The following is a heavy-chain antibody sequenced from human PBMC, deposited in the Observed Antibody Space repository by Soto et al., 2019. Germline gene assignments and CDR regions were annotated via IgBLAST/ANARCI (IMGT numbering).Heavy chain of an antibody. J-gene: IGHJ6*02. CDR1: GYSFSSYW. Sequence: PGESLKISCKGSGYSFSSYWIGWVRQMPGKGLEWMGIIYPSDSDTRYSPSFQGQVTISADKSISTAYLQWSSLKASDTAMYYCARLSVRSTTTAEFYYYDMAVWGQGTTVTVSS. CDR3: ARLSVRSTTTAEFYYYDMAV. CDR2: IYPSDSDT. V-gene: IGHV5-51*01. D-gene: IGHD2-2*01.